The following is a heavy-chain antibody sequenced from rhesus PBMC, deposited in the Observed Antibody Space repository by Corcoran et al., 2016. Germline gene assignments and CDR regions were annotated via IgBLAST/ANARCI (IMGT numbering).Heavy chain of an antibody. CDR1: GYTFTDYS. Sequence: EVQLVQSGAEVKKPGASVKISCKASGYTFTDYSLHWVRQAPGKGMEWMGRVDPEDGEAIHDKKYQDRVTITADTATDTAYMGLSSLRSEDTAVYYCATYCTGSGCYFDYWGQGVLVTVSS. J-gene: IGHJ4*01. CDR2: VDPEDGEA. CDR3: ATYCTGSGCYFDY. D-gene: IGHD2-21*01. V-gene: IGHV1-111*02.